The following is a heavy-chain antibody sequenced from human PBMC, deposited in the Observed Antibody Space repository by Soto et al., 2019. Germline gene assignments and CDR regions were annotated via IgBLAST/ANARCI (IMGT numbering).Heavy chain of an antibody. V-gene: IGHV3-23*01. CDR3: AKDPATGIAVAGIYYYYGMDV. D-gene: IGHD6-19*01. CDR2: ISGSGGST. Sequence: GGSLRLSCAASGFTFSTYAMSWVRQAPGKGLEWVSAISGSGGSTYYADSVKGRFTISRDNSKNTLYLQMNSLRAEDTAVYYCAKDPATGIAVAGIYYYYGMDVWGQGTTVTVSS. CDR1: GFTFSTYA. J-gene: IGHJ6*02.